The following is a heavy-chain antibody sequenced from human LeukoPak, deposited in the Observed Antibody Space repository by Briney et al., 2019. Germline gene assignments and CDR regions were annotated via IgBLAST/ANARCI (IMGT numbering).Heavy chain of an antibody. CDR2: INPNSGGT. J-gene: IGHJ5*02. Sequence: GASVKVSCKASGYTFTGYYMHWVRQAPGQGLEWMGWINPNSGGTNYAQKFQGRVTMTRDTSISTAYMELSRLRSDDTAVYYCARVLWFGELSNWFDPWGQGTLVTVSS. CDR3: ARVLWFGELSNWFDP. CDR1: GYTFTGYY. D-gene: IGHD3-10*01. V-gene: IGHV1-2*02.